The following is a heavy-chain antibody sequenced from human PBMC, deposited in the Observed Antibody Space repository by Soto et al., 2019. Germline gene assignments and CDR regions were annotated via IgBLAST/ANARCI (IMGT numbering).Heavy chain of an antibody. CDR2: ISGSGRST. V-gene: IGHV3-23*01. Sequence: EVQLLESGGGLLQPGRSLRLSCAASGFTFSSYGMSWVRQAPGKGLEWVSTISGSGRSTYYPDSVKGRLTISRDNSKNTLYLQMNSLRVEDTAVYYCAKGAPLGPTWDNWFDPWGQGTLVTVSS. CDR1: GFTFSSYG. D-gene: IGHD1-26*01. J-gene: IGHJ5*02. CDR3: AKGAPLGPTWDNWFDP.